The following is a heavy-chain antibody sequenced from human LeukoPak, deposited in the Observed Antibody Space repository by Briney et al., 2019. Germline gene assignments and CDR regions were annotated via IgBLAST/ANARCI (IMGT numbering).Heavy chain of an antibody. CDR3: ASLAVAGELDYFDY. CDR1: GFTFSSYG. D-gene: IGHD6-19*01. V-gene: IGHV3-30*19. J-gene: IGHJ4*02. CDR2: ISYDGSNK. Sequence: PGGSLRLSCAASGFTFSSYGMHWVRQAPGKGLEWVAVISYDGSNKYYADSVKGRFTISRDNSKNTLYLQMNSLRAEDTAVYYCASLAVAGELDYFDYWGQGTLVTVSS.